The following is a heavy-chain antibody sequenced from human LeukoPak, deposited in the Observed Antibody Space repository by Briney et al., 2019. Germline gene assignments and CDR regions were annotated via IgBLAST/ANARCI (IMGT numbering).Heavy chain of an antibody. J-gene: IGHJ4*02. CDR2: INHSGST. CDR3: ARGGVRDFWSGYYDY. Sequence: SETLSLTCAVYGGSFGGYYWSRIRQPPGKGLEWIGEINHSGSTNYNPSLKSRVTISVDTSKNQFSLKLSSVTAADTAVYYCARGGVRDFWSGYYDYWGQGTLVTVSS. V-gene: IGHV4-34*01. D-gene: IGHD3-3*01. CDR1: GGSFGGYY.